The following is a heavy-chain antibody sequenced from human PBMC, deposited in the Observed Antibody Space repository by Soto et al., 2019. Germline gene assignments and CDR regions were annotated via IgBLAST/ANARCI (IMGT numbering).Heavy chain of an antibody. J-gene: IGHJ4*02. CDR3: AKAGATTDFDY. V-gene: IGHV3-30*18. D-gene: IGHD1-26*01. CDR1: GFTFSSYG. CDR2: ISYDGSNK. Sequence: QVQLVESGGGVVQPGRSLRLSCAASGFTFSSYGMHWVRQAPGKGLEWVAVISYDGSNKYYADSVKGRFTISRDNSKNTLYLQMNSLRAEDTAVYSCAKAGATTDFDYWGQGTLVTVSS.